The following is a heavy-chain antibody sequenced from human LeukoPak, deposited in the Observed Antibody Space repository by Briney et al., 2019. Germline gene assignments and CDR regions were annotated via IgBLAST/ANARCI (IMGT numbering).Heavy chain of an antibody. D-gene: IGHD4-17*01. CDR2: IYSGGST. CDR1: GFTVSSNY. Sequence: PGGSLRLSCAASGFTVSSNYMSWVRQAPGKGLEWVSVIYSGGSTYYADSVKGRFTISRDNSKNTLYLQMNSLRAEDTAVYYCARHDYGDSSDIWGQGTMVTVSS. CDR3: ARHDYGDSSDI. V-gene: IGHV3-66*04. J-gene: IGHJ3*02.